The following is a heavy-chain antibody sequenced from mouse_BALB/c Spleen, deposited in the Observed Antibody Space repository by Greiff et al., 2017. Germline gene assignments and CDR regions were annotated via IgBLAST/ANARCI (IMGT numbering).Heavy chain of an antibody. CDR2: INPGSGGT. V-gene: IGHV1-54*01. Sequence: QVQLQQSGAELVRPGTSVKVSCKASGYAFTNYLIEWVKQRPGQGLEWIGVINPGSGGTNYNEKFKGKATLTADKSSSTAYMQLSSLTSDDSAVYFCARSGYGQGFAYWGQGTLVTVSA. D-gene: IGHD1-1*02. CDR1: GYAFTNYL. J-gene: IGHJ3*01. CDR3: ARSGYGQGFAY.